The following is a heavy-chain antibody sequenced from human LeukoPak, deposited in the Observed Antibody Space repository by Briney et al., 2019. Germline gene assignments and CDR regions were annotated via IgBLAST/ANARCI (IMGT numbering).Heavy chain of an antibody. J-gene: IGHJ6*03. D-gene: IGHD4-23*01. V-gene: IGHV3-21*01. CDR1: GFTFSSYT. CDR3: ARDGDTVLTRGYYYYMDV. Sequence: PGGSLRVSCADSGFTFSSYTMNWVPQAPGKGPEWVSSITSSSSYIYYADSVKGRFTISRDNARNSLYLQTNSLRAEDTALYYCARDGDTVLTRGYYYYMDVWGKGTTVTVSS. CDR2: ITSSSSYI.